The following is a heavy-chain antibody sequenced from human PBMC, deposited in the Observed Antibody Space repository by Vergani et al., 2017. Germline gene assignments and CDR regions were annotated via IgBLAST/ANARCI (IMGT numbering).Heavy chain of an antibody. CDR3: ARERRYDFWSGYYYYFDY. CDR2: ISDSGGTV. CDR1: GFTFSDYY. D-gene: IGHD3/OR15-3a*01. Sequence: QVQLVESGGGLVKPGGSLRLSCAAAGFTFSDYYMSWIRQAPGKGLEWISYISDSGGTVYYADSVKGRFTISRDNAKNSLFLQMNSLRADETAVYYCARERRYDFWSGYYYYFDYWGQGTLVTVSS. V-gene: IGHV3-11*01. J-gene: IGHJ4*02.